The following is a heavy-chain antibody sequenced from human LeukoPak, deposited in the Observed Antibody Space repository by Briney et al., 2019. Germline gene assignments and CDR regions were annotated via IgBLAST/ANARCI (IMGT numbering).Heavy chain of an antibody. CDR1: GYSFTSYW. CDR3: ARRGVYCRSTSCYYFDY. J-gene: IGHJ4*02. V-gene: IGHV5-51*01. CDR2: IYPGDSDT. Sequence: GESLKISCKGSGYSFTSYWIGWVRQMPGKGLEWMGIIYPGDSDTRYSPSFQGQVTISADKSISTAYLQWGSLKASDTAMYYCARRGVYCRSTSCYYFDYWGQGTLVTVSS. D-gene: IGHD2-2*01.